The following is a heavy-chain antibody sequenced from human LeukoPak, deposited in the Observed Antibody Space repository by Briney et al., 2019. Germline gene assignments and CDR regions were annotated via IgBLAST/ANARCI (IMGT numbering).Heavy chain of an antibody. CDR1: GYTFTGYY. D-gene: IGHD4-17*01. V-gene: IGHV1-2*02. J-gene: IGHJ3*02. CDR3: ARFPHYYGDYGLQAFDI. Sequence: ASVKVSCKASGYTFTGYYLHWVRQAPGQGLEWMGCVNPNSGDTNYAQKFQGSVTMTRDTSISTVYMELSSLRSEDTAVYYCARFPHYYGDYGLQAFDIWGQGTMVTVSS. CDR2: VNPNSGDT.